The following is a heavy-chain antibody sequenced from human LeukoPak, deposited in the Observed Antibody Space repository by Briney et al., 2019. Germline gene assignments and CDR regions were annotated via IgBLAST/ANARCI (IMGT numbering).Heavy chain of an antibody. CDR2: INHSGST. CDR3: ASSGRYCSSTSCYWSWFDP. Sequence: PSETLSLTCAVYGRSFSGYYWSWIRQPPGKGLEWIGEINHSGSTNYNPSLKSRVTISVNTSKNQFSLKLSSVTAADTAVYYCASSGRYCSSTSCYWSWFDPWGQGTLVTVSS. CDR1: GRSFSGYY. D-gene: IGHD2-2*01. V-gene: IGHV4-34*01. J-gene: IGHJ5*02.